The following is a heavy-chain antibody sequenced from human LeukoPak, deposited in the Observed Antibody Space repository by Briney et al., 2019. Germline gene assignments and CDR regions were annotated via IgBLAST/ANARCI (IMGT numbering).Heavy chain of an antibody. J-gene: IGHJ4*02. V-gene: IGHV3-74*01. CDR2: ITSDGSST. D-gene: IGHD3-22*01. Sequence: GRSLRLSCVVSGFNSEDHAMHWVRQAPGKGLVWVSRITSDGSSTNYADSVKGRFTISRDNAKNTLYLQMNSLRAEDTAVYYCVRSSGFPDYWGQGTLVTVSS. CDR3: VRSSGFPDY. CDR1: GFNSEDHA.